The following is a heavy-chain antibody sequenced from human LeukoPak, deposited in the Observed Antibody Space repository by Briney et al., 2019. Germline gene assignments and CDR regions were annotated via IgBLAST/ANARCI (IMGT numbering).Heavy chain of an antibody. Sequence: PSVRLSLPCTLSGGSISRGGYYWSWIRQHPGKGLEWIGYIYYSGCTYYHPSLTNRVTISVDTSKNQFSLKLSAVTAADTAVYYCARASGSIWYWGQGTLVTVSS. J-gene: IGHJ4*02. V-gene: IGHV4-31*03. D-gene: IGHD6-13*01. CDR1: GGSISRGGYY. CDR2: IYYSGCT. CDR3: ARASGSIWY.